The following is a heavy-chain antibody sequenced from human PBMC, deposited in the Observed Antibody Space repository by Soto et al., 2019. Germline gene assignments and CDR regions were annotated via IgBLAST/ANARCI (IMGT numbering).Heavy chain of an antibody. CDR1: GYTFTSYD. Sequence: GASVKVSCKASGYTFTSYDINRVRQATGQGLEWMGWMNPNSGNTGYAQKFQGRVTMTRNTSISTAYMELSSLRSEDTAVYYCARGTYYYDSSLSAFDIWGQGTMVTVSS. J-gene: IGHJ3*02. V-gene: IGHV1-8*01. D-gene: IGHD3-22*01. CDR3: ARGTYYYDSSLSAFDI. CDR2: MNPNSGNT.